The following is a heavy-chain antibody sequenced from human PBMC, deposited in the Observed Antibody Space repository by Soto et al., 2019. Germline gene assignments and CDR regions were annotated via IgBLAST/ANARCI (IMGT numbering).Heavy chain of an antibody. CDR3: LVQSGGPLLAFDW. CDR1: GFSLSSAGEG. V-gene: IGHV2-5*02. Sequence: QITLKESGPTLVKPTQTLTLTCTFSGFSLSSAGEGVGWVRQPPGKALEWLALVYWGDDQRYSPSLKSRLSITSTASRDPVVLTMTNMDPMDSATYYCLVQSGGPLLAFDWWGQGTLVTVSS. CDR2: VYWGDDQ. J-gene: IGHJ4*02. D-gene: IGHD2-15*01.